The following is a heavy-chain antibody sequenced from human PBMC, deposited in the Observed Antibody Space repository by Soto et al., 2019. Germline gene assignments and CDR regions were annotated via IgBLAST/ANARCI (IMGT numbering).Heavy chain of an antibody. CDR2: IYHSGST. Sequence: LSRTCAVSGDSISGANWGTWVRQSPEKGLGWSGVIYHSGSTKYNPSLKSRVTMSVNKSKTQFSLRLTSFTAADTALYYCAREGTSSWKPIDYWGQGIVVTVSS. CDR1: GDSISGANW. D-gene: IGHD6-13*01. V-gene: IGHV4-4*02. J-gene: IGHJ4*02. CDR3: AREGTSSWKPIDY.